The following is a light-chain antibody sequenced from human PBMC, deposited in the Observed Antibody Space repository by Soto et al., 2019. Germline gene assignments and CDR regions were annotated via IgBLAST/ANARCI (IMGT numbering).Light chain of an antibody. CDR3: SSYTSSSIEYV. V-gene: IGLV2-14*01. Sequence: QSALPQPASVSGSPGQSITISCTGTSSDGGGYNYVSWYQQHPGKAPKLMIYEVSNRPSGVSNRFSGSKSGNTASLTISGLQAEDEADYYCSSYTSSSIEYVFGTGTKLTVL. J-gene: IGLJ1*01. CDR1: SSDGGGYNY. CDR2: EVS.